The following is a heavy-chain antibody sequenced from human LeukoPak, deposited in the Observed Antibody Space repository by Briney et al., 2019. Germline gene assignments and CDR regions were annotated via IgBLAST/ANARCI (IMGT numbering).Heavy chain of an antibody. V-gene: IGHV4-34*01. CDR1: GGSFSGYY. CDR3: ARGSDSNTYYYGNNWFDP. D-gene: IGHD3-10*01. J-gene: IGHJ5*02. CDR2: INHSGST. Sequence: SETLSLTCAVYGGSFSGYYWSWIRQPPGKGLEWIGEINHSGSTNYNPSLKSRVTISVDTSKNQFSLKLSSVTAADTAVYYCARGSDSNTYYYGNNWFDPWGQGTLVTVSS.